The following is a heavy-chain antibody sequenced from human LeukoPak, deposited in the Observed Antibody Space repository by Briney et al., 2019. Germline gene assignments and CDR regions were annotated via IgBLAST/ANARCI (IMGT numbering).Heavy chain of an antibody. D-gene: IGHD6-6*01. CDR1: GGSMSNYY. CDR3: ARRGYSSSSFNYGMDV. J-gene: IGHJ6*02. Sequence: SETLSLTCTVSGGSMSNYYWSWIRQPPGKGLEWIGYIYDSGSTKYNPSLKSRVTISIDTSKNQFSLKLSSVTAADTAVYYCARRGYSSSSFNYGMDVWGQGTTVTVSS. CDR2: IYDSGST. V-gene: IGHV4-59*08.